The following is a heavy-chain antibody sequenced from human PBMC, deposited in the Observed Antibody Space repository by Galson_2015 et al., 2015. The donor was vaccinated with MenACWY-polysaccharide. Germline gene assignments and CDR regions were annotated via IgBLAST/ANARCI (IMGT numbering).Heavy chain of an antibody. CDR3: ARRLKGFGMDG. D-gene: IGHD2-21*02. CDR2: LYHSGST. CDR1: GAPLTVTY. J-gene: IGHJ6*02. Sequence: SETLSLTCIFSGAPLTVTYWTWIRQSPGKGLEWIGYLYHSGSTNYNPSLEGRVAMSVDTSKNQITLQLSSVIAADTAVYYCARRLKGFGMDGWGQGTTVTVSS. V-gene: IGHV4-59*01.